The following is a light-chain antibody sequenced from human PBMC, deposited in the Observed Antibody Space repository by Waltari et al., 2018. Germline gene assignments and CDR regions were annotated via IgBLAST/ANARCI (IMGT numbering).Light chain of an antibody. CDR3: QQYNSYPIT. CDR1: QSISSW. V-gene: IGKV1-5*03. J-gene: IGKJ5*01. CDR2: KAF. Sequence: DIQMTQSPSTLSASVGDRLTIPCRASQSISSWLAWYQQKPGKAPKLLIYKAFSLESGVPSRFSGSGSGTEFTLTISSLQPDDFATYYCQQYNSYPITFGQGTRLEIK.